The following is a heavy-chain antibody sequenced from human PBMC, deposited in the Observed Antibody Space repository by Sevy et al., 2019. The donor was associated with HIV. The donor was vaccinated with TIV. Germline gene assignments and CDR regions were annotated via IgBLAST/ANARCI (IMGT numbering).Heavy chain of an antibody. CDR2: ISSRGSAI. Sequence: GGSLRLSCAASGFIFSSYEMTWVRQAPGKGLEWISSISSRGSAIYYANSVRGRFTIFRDNAENFLYLQMNSLRVEDTAVYYCARDLPPSATTVAHFDYWGQRTLVTVSS. D-gene: IGHD4-17*01. CDR3: ARDLPPSATTVAHFDY. J-gene: IGHJ4*02. V-gene: IGHV3-48*03. CDR1: GFIFSSYE.